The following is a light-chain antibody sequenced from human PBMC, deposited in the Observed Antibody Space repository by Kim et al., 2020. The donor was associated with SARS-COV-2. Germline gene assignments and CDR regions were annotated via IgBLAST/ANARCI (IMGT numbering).Light chain of an antibody. CDR2: DAS. CDR3: QEYASQSPT. CDR1: QSISAC. V-gene: IGKV1-5*01. Sequence: VSIGERVSLTCRASQSISACLAWYQQKPGKAPKLLIYDASSLESGVPSRFSGRGSGTEFTLTITSLQPDDFATYYCQEYASQSPTFGEGTKVDIK. J-gene: IGKJ1*01.